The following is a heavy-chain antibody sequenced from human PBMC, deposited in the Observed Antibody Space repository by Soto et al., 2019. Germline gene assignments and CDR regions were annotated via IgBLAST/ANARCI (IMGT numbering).Heavy chain of an antibody. J-gene: IGHJ6*03. CDR2: TYYRSRWYN. Sequence: HSQTHSRTCVISGDSDSSNSAAWNWIKMSPSRGLEWLARTYYRSRWYNDYAVSVRSRITVNPDTSKNQFSLQLTSVTPEDTAVYYCAGTTSHQWYYMDVWGKGTTVTVS. CDR3: AGTTSHQWYYMDV. D-gene: IGHD1-7*01. CDR1: GDSDSSNSAA. V-gene: IGHV6-1*01.